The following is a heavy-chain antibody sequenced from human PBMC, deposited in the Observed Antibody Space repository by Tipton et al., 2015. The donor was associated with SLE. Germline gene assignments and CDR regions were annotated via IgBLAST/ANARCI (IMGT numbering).Heavy chain of an antibody. CDR1: GYTFTSYG. Sequence: QSGAEVKKPGASVKVSCKASGYTFTSYGISWVRQAPGQGLEWMGWISAYNGNTNYAQKLQGRVTMTRNTSISTAYMELSSLRSEDTAVYYCARGLVGATNFDYWGQGTLVTVSS. CDR2: ISAYNGNT. V-gene: IGHV1-18*01. D-gene: IGHD1-26*01. J-gene: IGHJ4*02. CDR3: ARGLVGATNFDY.